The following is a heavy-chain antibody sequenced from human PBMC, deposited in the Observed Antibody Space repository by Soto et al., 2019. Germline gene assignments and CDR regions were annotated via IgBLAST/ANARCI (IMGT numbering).Heavy chain of an antibody. CDR1: GGSISSGGYS. D-gene: IGHD3-16*01. J-gene: IGHJ4*02. Sequence: QLQLQESGSGLVRPSQTMSLTCAVSGGSISSGGYSWSWIRQPPGKGLEWIGYIYHGGSTYYNPSLNSRVTISLDRSSNQFSLRLSSVTAADTAVYYCARDHYDYGYFDYWGQGALVTVSS. V-gene: IGHV4-30-2*01. CDR3: ARDHYDYGYFDY. CDR2: IYHGGST.